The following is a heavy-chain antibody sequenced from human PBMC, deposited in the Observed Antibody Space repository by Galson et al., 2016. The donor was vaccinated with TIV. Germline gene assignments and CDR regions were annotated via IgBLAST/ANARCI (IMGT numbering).Heavy chain of an antibody. CDR3: ARDYLVTVEGEGWWYSYGMDV. CDR1: GFTFSSYA. V-gene: IGHV3-30*04. J-gene: IGHJ6*02. D-gene: IGHD2-15*01. CDR2: ISYDGTNK. Sequence: SLRLSCAASGFTFSSYAMNWVRQAPGKGLEWVAVISYDGTNKYYADSVKGRFTISRDNSKNTLFLQMNSLRAEDTAVYYCARDYLVTVEGEGWWYSYGMDVWGPGTAVTVSS.